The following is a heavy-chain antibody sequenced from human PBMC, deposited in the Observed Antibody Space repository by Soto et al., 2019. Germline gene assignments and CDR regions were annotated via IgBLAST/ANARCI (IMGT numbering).Heavy chain of an antibody. Sequence: GGSLRLSCAASGFTFSSYGMHCVRQAPGKGLEWVAVISYDGSNKYYADSVKGRFTISRDNSKSTLYLQMSSLRVEDTALYYCAVYCSGGTCYSEAVDIWGQGTMVTVSS. V-gene: IGHV3-30*03. CDR1: GFTFSSYG. CDR3: AVYCSGGTCYSEAVDI. J-gene: IGHJ3*02. D-gene: IGHD2-15*01. CDR2: ISYDGSNK.